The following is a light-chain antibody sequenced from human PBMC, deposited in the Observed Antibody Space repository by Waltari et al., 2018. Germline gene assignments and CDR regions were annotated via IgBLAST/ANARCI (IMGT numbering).Light chain of an antibody. Sequence: QSALTQPASVSGSPGQSITISCTGSSSDVGGSNYVPWYQQHPGKAPKLVIYDVSNRPSGVSNRFSGSKSGNMASLTISGLQAEDEADYYCSSYTSSSTQVFGTGTKVTVL. CDR2: DVS. J-gene: IGLJ1*01. V-gene: IGLV2-14*03. CDR3: SSYTSSSTQV. CDR1: SSDVGGSNY.